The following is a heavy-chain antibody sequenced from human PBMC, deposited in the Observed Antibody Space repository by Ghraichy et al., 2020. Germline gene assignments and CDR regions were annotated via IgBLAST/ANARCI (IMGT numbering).Heavy chain of an antibody. Sequence: GGSLRLSCAASGFTFSSYAMSWVRQAPGKGLEWVSAISGSGGSTYYADSVKGRFTISRDNSKNTLYLQMNSLRAEDTAVYYCATYSSSWYYFDYWGQGTLVTVSS. CDR3: ATYSSSWYYFDY. V-gene: IGHV3-23*01. J-gene: IGHJ4*02. D-gene: IGHD6-13*01. CDR2: ISGSGGST. CDR1: GFTFSSYA.